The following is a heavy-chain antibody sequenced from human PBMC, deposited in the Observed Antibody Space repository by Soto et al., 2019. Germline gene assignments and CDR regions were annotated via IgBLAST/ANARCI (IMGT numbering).Heavy chain of an antibody. J-gene: IGHJ3*02. CDR3: ARATLRALYAFNI. CDR1: GGSVSSGAYY. CDR2: IYYSGST. V-gene: IGHV4-31*03. Sequence: SETLSRTCTVSGGSVSSGAYYWTWIRQRPGKGLEWIGYIYYSGSTYYSRSRKSRLSISLDTCKNQFSLRLSSVTAAAPAMYYCARATLRALYAFNICRKGTMVTV. D-gene: IGHD5-12*01.